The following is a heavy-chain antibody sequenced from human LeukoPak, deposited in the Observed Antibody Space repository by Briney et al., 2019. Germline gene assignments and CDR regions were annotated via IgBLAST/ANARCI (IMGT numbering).Heavy chain of an antibody. Sequence: SETLSLTCTVSGGSISSSSYYWGWIRQPPGKGLEWIGSIYYSGSTYYNPSLKSRVTISVDTSKNQFSLKLSSVTAADTAVYYCARGESIAAAVDVWGQGTTVTVSS. CDR1: GGSISSSSYY. D-gene: IGHD6-13*01. J-gene: IGHJ6*02. CDR3: ARGESIAAAVDV. CDR2: IYYSGST. V-gene: IGHV4-39*07.